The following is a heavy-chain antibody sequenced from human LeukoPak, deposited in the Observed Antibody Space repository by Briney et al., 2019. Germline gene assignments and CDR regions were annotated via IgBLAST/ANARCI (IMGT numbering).Heavy chain of an antibody. J-gene: IGHJ4*02. D-gene: IGHD5-18*01. V-gene: IGHV3-74*01. CDR3: ARDRADTPFDY. CDR2: INGDGSTS. Sequence: GGSLRLSCAASGFTFYSYWMHWVRQAPGKGLVWVSCINGDGSTSNYADSVKGRFTISRDNAKNSLYLQMNSLRAEDTAVYYCARDRADTPFDYWGQGTLVTVSS. CDR1: GFTFYSYW.